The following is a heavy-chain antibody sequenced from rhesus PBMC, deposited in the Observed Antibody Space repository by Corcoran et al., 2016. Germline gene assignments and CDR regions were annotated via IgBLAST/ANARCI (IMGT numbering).Heavy chain of an antibody. CDR2: IAGSSGSP. J-gene: IGHJ4*01. Sequence: QLQLQESGPGLVKPSETLSLTCAVSGGSISSNWWSWIRQPPGKGLEGIGRIAGSSGSPSYNPSLKSRFTLSTAPSKNQFSLKLSSVTAADTAVYYCARDHGSSYGYWGQRVLVTVSS. CDR1: GGSISSNW. CDR3: ARDHGSSYGY. D-gene: IGHD4-29*01. V-gene: IGHV4-147*01.